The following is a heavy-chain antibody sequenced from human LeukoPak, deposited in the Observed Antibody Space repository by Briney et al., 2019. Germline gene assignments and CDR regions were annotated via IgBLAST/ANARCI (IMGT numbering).Heavy chain of an antibody. CDR1: GFTFSNYY. CDR3: AKSGSSPPYYYYGMDV. V-gene: IGHV3-7*02. Sequence: GGSLRLSCAASGFTFSNYYMSWVRQAPGKGLEWVANIKQDGGNKYYVDSVKGRFTISRDNAKNSLYLQMNSLRAEDTAVYYCAKSGSSPPYYYYGMDVWGQGTTVTVSS. D-gene: IGHD6-13*01. J-gene: IGHJ6*02. CDR2: IKQDGGNK.